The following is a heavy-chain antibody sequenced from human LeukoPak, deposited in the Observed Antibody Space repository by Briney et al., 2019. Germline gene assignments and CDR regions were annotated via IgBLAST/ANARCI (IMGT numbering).Heavy chain of an antibody. Sequence: GGSLRLTCTASGFTFGDYSMSWFRRAPGKGLEWVGFIRSKAYGGTTEYAASVKGRFTISRDDSRGIAYLQMNSLETEDTAVYYCTSNPGYSYGSLDAFDIWGQGTMVTVSS. D-gene: IGHD5-18*01. J-gene: IGHJ3*02. CDR3: TSNPGYSYGSLDAFDI. CDR2: IRSKAYGGTT. V-gene: IGHV3-49*03. CDR1: GFTFGDYS.